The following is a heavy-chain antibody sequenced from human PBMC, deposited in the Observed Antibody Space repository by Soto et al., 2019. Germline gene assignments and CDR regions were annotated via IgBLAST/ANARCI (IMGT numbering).Heavy chain of an antibody. V-gene: IGHV4-59*12. Sequence: QVQLQESGPGLVKPSETLSLTCSVSNGSISGFYWTWIRQPPGKILEWIGYIHYSGRTDYNPSLTCRATMSVDTSKSQFSLNLKSIPAADTAVYSCVRVGVGIGNHLDSCGWGTLVTVSS. CDR2: IHYSGRT. D-gene: IGHD1-26*01. CDR3: VRVGVGIGNHLDS. CDR1: NGSISGFY. J-gene: IGHJ4*02.